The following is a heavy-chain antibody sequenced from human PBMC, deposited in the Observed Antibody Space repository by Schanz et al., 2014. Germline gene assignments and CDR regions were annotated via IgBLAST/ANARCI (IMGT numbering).Heavy chain of an antibody. CDR3: AKELNRRGGQTNFYYYYGMDV. Sequence: QVQLVESGGGVVQPGRSLRLSCAASGFNFSNYDIHWVRQAPGKGLEWVALIYYNGTNKYYADSVKGRFTISRDNSQNTRYLQMNTLRTEDTAVYYCAKELNRRGGQTNFYYYYGMDVWGQGTTXTVSS. CDR1: GFNFSNYD. D-gene: IGHD5-12*01. J-gene: IGHJ6*02. V-gene: IGHV3-30*18. CDR2: IYYNGTNK.